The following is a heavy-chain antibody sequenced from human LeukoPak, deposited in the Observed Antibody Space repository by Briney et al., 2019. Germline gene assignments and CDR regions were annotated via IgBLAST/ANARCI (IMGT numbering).Heavy chain of an antibody. Sequence: GSLRLSCAASGFTFSDYYMSWIRQPPGKGLEWIGYIYYSGSTNYNPSLKSRVTISVDTSKNQFSLKLSSVTAADTAVYYCARADVIVGADAFDIWGQGTMVTVSS. CDR1: GFTFSDYY. CDR3: ARADVIVGADAFDI. D-gene: IGHD1-26*01. J-gene: IGHJ3*02. V-gene: IGHV4-59*01. CDR2: IYYSGST.